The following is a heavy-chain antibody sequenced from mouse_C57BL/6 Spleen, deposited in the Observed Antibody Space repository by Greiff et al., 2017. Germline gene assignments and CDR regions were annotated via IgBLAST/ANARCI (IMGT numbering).Heavy chain of an antibody. CDR3: TREDYYGSSFYWYFDV. D-gene: IGHD1-1*01. J-gene: IGHJ1*03. CDR2: IDPETGGT. CDR1: GYTFTDYE. Sequence: QVQLQQSGAELVRPGASVKLSCKASGYTFTDYEMHWVKQTPVHGLAWIGAIDPETGGTAYNQKFKGKAILTADKSSSTAYMELRSLTSEDSAVYYCTREDYYGSSFYWYFDVWGTGTTVTVSS. V-gene: IGHV1-15*01.